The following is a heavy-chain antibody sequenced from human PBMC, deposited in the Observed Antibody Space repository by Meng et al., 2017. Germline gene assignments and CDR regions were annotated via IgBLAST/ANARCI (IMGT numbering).Heavy chain of an antibody. CDR1: GFTFSRYA. J-gene: IGHJ6*02. D-gene: IGHD6-13*01. CDR3: ARDGTQKKSSSWYFLNYGMDV. CDR2: ISYDGSNK. Sequence: GESLKISCAASGFTFSRYAMHWVRQAPGKGLEWVAVISYDGSNKYYADFVKGRFTISRDNSKSALYVRMSSLRAEDTAVYYCARDGTQKKSSSWYFLNYGMDVWGQGTTVTVSS. V-gene: IGHV3-30*04.